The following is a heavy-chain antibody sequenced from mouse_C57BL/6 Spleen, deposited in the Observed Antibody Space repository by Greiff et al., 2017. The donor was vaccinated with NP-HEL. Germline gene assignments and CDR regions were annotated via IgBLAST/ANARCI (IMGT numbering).Heavy chain of an antibody. V-gene: IGHV5-4*01. J-gene: IGHJ3*01. CDR3: ARDGGPSLFAY. CDR1: GFTFSSYA. CDR2: ISDGGSYT. Sequence: EVKLMESGGGLVKPGGSLKLSCAASGFTFSSYAMSWVRQTPEKRLEWVATISDGGSYTYYPDNVKGRFTISRANAKNNLYLQMSHLKSEDTAMYYCARDGGPSLFAYWGQGTLVTVSA. D-gene: IGHD1-1*02.